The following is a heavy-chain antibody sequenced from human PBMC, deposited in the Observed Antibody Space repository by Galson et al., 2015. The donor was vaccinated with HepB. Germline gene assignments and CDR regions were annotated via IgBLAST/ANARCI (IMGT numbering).Heavy chain of an antibody. V-gene: IGHV5-10-1*01. CDR2: IDPRDSYI. CDR3: ARHPSKAFDI. Sequence: QSGAEVKKPGESLRISCKGFGYDFPSYWISWLRQMPGRGLEWMGRIDPRDSYIIYSQSFQGHVTISVDKSINTAYVQWSSLMASDTAMYFCARHPSKAFDIWGQGTMVTVSS. CDR1: GYDFPSYW. J-gene: IGHJ3*02.